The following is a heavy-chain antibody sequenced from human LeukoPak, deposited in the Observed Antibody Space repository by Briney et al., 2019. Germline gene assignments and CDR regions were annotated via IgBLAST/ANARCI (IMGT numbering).Heavy chain of an antibody. J-gene: IGHJ3*02. CDR2: ISWDGGST. Sequence: GGSLRLSCAASGFTFDDYTMHWVRQAPGKGLEWVSLISWDGGSTYYADSVKGRFTISRDNSKNSLYLQMNSLRTEDTALYYCAKDIRRWLQLYAFDIWGQGTMATVSS. D-gene: IGHD5-24*01. CDR3: AKDIRRWLQLYAFDI. V-gene: IGHV3-43*01. CDR1: GFTFDDYT.